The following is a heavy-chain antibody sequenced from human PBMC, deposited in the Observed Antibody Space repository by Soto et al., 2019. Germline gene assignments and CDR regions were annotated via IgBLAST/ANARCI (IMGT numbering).Heavy chain of an antibody. Sequence: QITLKESGPTLVKPTQTLTLTCTFSGFSLSTSAVGVGWIRQPPGKALEWLALIYWNDDKHYSPSLKSRLTITQATSKKQVVLTMTNMDPVDTATYYCAPLGITGTTGYFDYWGQGTLVTVSS. CDR3: APLGITGTTGYFDY. CDR1: GFSLSTSAVG. D-gene: IGHD1-7*01. CDR2: IYWNDDK. J-gene: IGHJ4*02. V-gene: IGHV2-5*01.